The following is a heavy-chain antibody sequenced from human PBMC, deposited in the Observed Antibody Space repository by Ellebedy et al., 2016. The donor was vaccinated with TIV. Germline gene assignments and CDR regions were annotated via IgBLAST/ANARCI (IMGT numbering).Heavy chain of an antibody. Sequence: GESLKISCAASGFTFSNAWMTWVRQAPGKGLEWVAFISYDGSDKTYPDSVKGRFTISRDSSKNTLYLQMNSLRAEDTSVYYCARVYSSYSFDYWGQGTLVTVSS. CDR2: ISYDGSDK. CDR3: ARVYSSYSFDY. V-gene: IGHV3-30-3*01. D-gene: IGHD6-6*01. J-gene: IGHJ4*02. CDR1: GFTFSNAW.